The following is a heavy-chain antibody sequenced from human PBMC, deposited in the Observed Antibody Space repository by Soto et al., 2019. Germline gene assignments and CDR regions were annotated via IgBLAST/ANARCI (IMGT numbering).Heavy chain of an antibody. V-gene: IGHV4-34*01. CDR2: INHSGST. CDR3: ARTGMVRGVRIFGY. Sequence: SETLSLTCAVYGGSFSGYYWSWIRQPPGKGLEWIGEINHSGSTNYNPSLKSRVTISVDTSKNQFSLKLSSVTAADTAVYYCARTGMVRGVRIFGYWGQGTLVTVSS. J-gene: IGHJ4*02. D-gene: IGHD3-10*01. CDR1: GGSFSGYY.